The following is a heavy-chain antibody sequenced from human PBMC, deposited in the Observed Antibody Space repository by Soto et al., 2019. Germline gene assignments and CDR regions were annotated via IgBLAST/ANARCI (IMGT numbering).Heavy chain of an antibody. J-gene: IGHJ4*02. D-gene: IGHD3-22*01. V-gene: IGHV1-3*01. CDR3: ARDPTVVITTLFDY. CDR2: INAGNGNT. CDR1: GYTFTSYA. Sequence: GASVKVSCKASGYTFTSYAMHWVRQAPGQRLEWMGWINAGNGNTKYSQKFQGRVTITRDTSASTAYMELSSLRSEDTAVYYCARDPTVVITTLFDYRGQGTLVTVSS.